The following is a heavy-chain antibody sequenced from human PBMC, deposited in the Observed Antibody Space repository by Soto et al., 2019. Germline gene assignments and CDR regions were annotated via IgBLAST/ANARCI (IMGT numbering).Heavy chain of an antibody. CDR1: GFTFSSYS. CDR2: ISSSSSYI. CDR3: ARVARAGNVLLWFGEPLLDY. V-gene: IGHV3-21*01. J-gene: IGHJ4*02. D-gene: IGHD3-10*01. Sequence: GGSLRLSCAASGFTFSSYSMNWVRQAPGKGLAWVSSISSSSSYIYYADSVKGRFTISRDNAKNSLYLQMNSLRAEDTAVYYCARVARAGNVLLWFGEPLLDYWGQGTLVTVSS.